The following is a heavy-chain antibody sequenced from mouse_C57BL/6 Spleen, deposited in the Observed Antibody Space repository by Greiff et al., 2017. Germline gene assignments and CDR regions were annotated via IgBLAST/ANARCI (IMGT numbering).Heavy chain of an antibody. CDR3: TITTVVAPYWYFDV. CDR2: IRLKSDNYAT. CDR1: GFTFSNYW. V-gene: IGHV6-3*01. J-gene: IGHJ1*03. D-gene: IGHD1-1*01. Sequence: EVQVVASGGGLVQPGGSMKLSCVASGFTFSNYWMNWVRQSPEKGLEWVAQIRLKSDNYATHYAESVKGRFTISRDDSKSSVYLQMNNLRAEDTGIYYCTITTVVAPYWYFDVWGTGTTVTVSS.